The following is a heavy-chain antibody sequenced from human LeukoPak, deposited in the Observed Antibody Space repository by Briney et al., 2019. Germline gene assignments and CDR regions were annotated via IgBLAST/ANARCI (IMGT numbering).Heavy chain of an antibody. CDR3: AGFQLLRDGWFDP. V-gene: IGHV4-34*01. CDR1: GGSFSGYY. D-gene: IGHD2-2*01. CDR2: INHSGST. J-gene: IGHJ5*02. Sequence: SETLSLTCAVYGGSFSGYYWSWIRQPPGKGLEWIGEINHSGSTNYNPSLKSRVTISVDTSKNQFSLKLSSVTAADTAVYYCAGFQLLRDGWFDPWGQGTLVTVSS.